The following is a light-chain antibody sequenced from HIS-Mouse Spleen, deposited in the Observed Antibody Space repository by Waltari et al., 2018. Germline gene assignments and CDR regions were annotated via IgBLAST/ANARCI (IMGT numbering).Light chain of an antibody. Sequence: QSALTQPRSVSGSPGQSVTISCPGTSSDVGGYNYVPWYQQHPGNAPELRIYDVSKRPSGVPDRVSGSKSGNTASLTISGLQAEDEADYYCCSYAGSYTWVFGGGTKLTVL. CDR2: DVS. V-gene: IGLV2-11*01. CDR3: CSYAGSYTWV. CDR1: SSDVGGYNY. J-gene: IGLJ3*02.